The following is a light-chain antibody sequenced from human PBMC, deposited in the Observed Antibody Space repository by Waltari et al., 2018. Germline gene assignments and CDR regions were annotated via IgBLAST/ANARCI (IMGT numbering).Light chain of an antibody. CDR3: SSYAGSNNLV. V-gene: IGLV2-8*01. CDR2: EVS. Sequence: QSALTQPPSASGSPGQSVTISCTGTSSDIGGYKYVSWYRQHPGKGPNLLIYEVSNLPAGVPNRFSGPKSGNATSLTVSGLQAEDEADYYCSSYAGSNNLVFGTGTKVTVL. CDR1: SSDIGGYKY. J-gene: IGLJ1*01.